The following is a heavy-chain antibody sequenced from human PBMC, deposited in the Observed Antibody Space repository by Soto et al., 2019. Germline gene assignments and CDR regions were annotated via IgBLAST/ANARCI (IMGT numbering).Heavy chain of an antibody. J-gene: IGHJ4*02. CDR1: GFIFSNVW. V-gene: IGHV3-15*07. CDR2: IKSQTDGGTT. CDR3: TTDCRRGRNDYHGSGSQNGF. Sequence: EVQVVESGGGLVQPGGSLRLSCAASGFIFSNVWMNWVRQAPGKGLEWVGRIKSQTDGGTTDYAASVKGRFTISREDSKNTLDLQMHSPNSDDTAVYHCTTDCRRGRNDYHGSGSQNGFWGQGTLVTVSS. D-gene: IGHD3-10*01.